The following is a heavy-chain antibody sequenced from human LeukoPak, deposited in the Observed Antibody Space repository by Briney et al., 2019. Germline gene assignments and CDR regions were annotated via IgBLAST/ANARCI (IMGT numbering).Heavy chain of an antibody. CDR1: GFTFCNFA. Sequence: PGGSLRLSCAASGFTFCNFAVNCVRQAPGKGLEWVSVIGGGDGSIYYADSVKGRFTISRDNSKNTLYLQMTSLRAKDAAIYYCAKGMGLAHCYFYGMDVWGQGTTVTVSS. V-gene: IGHV3-23*01. J-gene: IGHJ6*02. CDR2: IGGGDGSI. CDR3: AKGMGLAHCYFYGMDV. D-gene: IGHD6-19*01.